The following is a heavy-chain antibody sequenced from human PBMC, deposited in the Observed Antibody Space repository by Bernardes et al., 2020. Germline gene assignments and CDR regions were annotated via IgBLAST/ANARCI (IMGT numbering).Heavy chain of an antibody. J-gene: IGHJ4*02. CDR3: ARDARVAADC. V-gene: IGHV1-2*06. CDR1: GYTFTGYY. D-gene: IGHD6-13*01. CDR2: IDPKSGGT. Sequence: AQLKVSCRTSGYTFTGYYLHWVRQDPGQGLEWMGRIDPKSGGTIYAPRFRGRVTMTRDTSISTTDMELSGLTSDDTAVYYCARDARVAADCWGQGTLVTVSS.